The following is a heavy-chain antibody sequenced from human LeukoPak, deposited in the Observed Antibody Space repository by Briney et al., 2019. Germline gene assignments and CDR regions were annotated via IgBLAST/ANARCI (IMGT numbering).Heavy chain of an antibody. CDR2: IYSGGST. CDR1: GFTVSSNY. J-gene: IGHJ5*02. Sequence: GGSLRLSCAASGFTVSSNYMSWVRQAPGKGLEWVSVIYSGGSTYYADSVKGRFTISRDNSKNTLYLQMNSLRAEDTAVYYCAKDLFTTVVVPAASNWFDPWGQGTLVTVSS. D-gene: IGHD2-2*01. CDR3: AKDLFTTVVVPAASNWFDP. V-gene: IGHV3-53*01.